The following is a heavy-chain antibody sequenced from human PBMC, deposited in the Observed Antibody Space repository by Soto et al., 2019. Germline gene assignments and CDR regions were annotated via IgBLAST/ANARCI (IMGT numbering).Heavy chain of an antibody. J-gene: IGHJ5*02. Sequence: SETLSLTCTVSGGSISSYYWSWIRQPPGKGLEWIGYIYYSGSTNYNPSLKSRVTISVDTSKNQFSLRLSSVTAADTAVYYCARGSKGHSSSWYLEWWFDPWGQGTLVTVSS. CDR2: IYYSGST. CDR3: ARGSKGHSSSWYLEWWFDP. D-gene: IGHD6-13*01. CDR1: GGSISSYY. V-gene: IGHV4-59*01.